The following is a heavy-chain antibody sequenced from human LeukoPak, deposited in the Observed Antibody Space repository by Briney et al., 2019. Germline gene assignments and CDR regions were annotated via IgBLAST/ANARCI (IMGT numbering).Heavy chain of an antibody. CDR2: ISYDGGKK. J-gene: IGHJ4*02. CDR1: ESTFCSHA. Sequence: GGSLRLSCAASESTFCSHAMNWVRQAPGKGLEWVAVISYDGGKKYYADSVKGRFTISRDNSKSTLYLQMDSLRAEDTALYYCAQDGKRRLTEGTDFDSWGPGTLVIVSS. D-gene: IGHD5-24*01. V-gene: IGHV3-30*18. CDR3: AQDGKRRLTEGTDFDS.